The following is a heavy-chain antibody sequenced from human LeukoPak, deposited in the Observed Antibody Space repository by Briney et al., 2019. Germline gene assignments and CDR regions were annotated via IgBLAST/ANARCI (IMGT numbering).Heavy chain of an antibody. CDR2: IIPIFGIA. CDR1: GGTFSSYA. Sequence: SVKVSCKASGGTFSSYAISWVRQAPGQGLESMGRIIPIFGIANYAQKFQGRVTITADKSTSTAYMELSSLRSEDTAVYYCARDRRGYSYGSDYWGQGTLVTVSS. D-gene: IGHD5-18*01. J-gene: IGHJ4*02. V-gene: IGHV1-69*04. CDR3: ARDRRGYSYGSDY.